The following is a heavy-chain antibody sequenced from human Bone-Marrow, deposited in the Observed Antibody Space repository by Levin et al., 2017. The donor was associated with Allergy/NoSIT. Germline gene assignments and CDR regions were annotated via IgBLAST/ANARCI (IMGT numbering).Heavy chain of an antibody. CDR2: IKQSGSEQ. CDR3: VREYCSGGTGDSPGF. D-gene: IGHD2-15*01. CDR1: GFTFGNYW. Sequence: GESLKISCAASGFTFGNYWMSWVRQTPGKGLEWVANIKQSGSEQYYMDSVKGRFIISRDDAKNSLYLQMNSLRAEDTAVYYCVREYCSGGTGDSPGFWGQGTLVTVSS. J-gene: IGHJ4*02. V-gene: IGHV3-7*01.